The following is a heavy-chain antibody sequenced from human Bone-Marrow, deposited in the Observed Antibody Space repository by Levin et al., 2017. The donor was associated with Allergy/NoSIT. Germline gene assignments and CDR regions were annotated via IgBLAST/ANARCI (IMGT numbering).Heavy chain of an antibody. CDR2: ISGYNGNT. D-gene: IGHD2-2*01. V-gene: IGHV1-18*01. CDR3: ARAREYCTSTSCSNRVYYYGMAV. CDR1: GYTFYYYG. Sequence: ASVKVSCKASGYTFYYYGITWVRQAPGHGLEWMGWISGYNGNTDYAQKVQGRVTMTTDTSSATAYLELRNLRSDDTAIYYCARAREYCTSTSCSNRVYYYGMAVWGQGTSVTVSS. J-gene: IGHJ6*02.